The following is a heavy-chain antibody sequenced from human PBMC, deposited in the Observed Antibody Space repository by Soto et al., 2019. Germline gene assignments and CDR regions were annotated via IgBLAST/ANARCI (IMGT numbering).Heavy chain of an antibody. J-gene: IGHJ4*02. V-gene: IGHV1-69*12. D-gene: IGHD3-16*02. CDR2: IIPIFGTA. Sequence: QVQLVQSGAEVKKPGSSVKVSCKASGGTFSSYAISWVRQAPGQGLEWMGGIIPIFGTANYAQKFQGRVTIPADESTSTAYTELSSLRSEAAAVYYCARDQVTLGGVIAPARYWGQGTLVTVSS. CDR1: GGTFSSYA. CDR3: ARDQVTLGGVIAPARY.